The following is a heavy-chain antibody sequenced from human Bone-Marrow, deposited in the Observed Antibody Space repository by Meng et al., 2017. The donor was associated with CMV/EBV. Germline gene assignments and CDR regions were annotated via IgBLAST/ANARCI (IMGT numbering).Heavy chain of an antibody. V-gene: IGHV1-69*05. CDR2: IIPVFSTT. Sequence: SVKVSCKASRVTFSSYAINWVRQAPGQGLEWMGEIIPVFSTTNYAQKFQGRVTITTDESTSTTYMDLRSLRSEDTAVYYCARGRIAARAYYGMDVWGQGTTVTVSS. CDR1: RVTFSSYA. J-gene: IGHJ6*02. CDR3: ARGRIAARAYYGMDV. D-gene: IGHD6-6*01.